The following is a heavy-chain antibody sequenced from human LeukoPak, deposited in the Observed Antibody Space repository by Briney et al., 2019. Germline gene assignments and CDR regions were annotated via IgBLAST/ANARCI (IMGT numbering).Heavy chain of an antibody. CDR2: INPNSGGT. CDR1: GYTFTGYY. J-gene: IGHJ3*02. CDR3: ARDSMRQQLVRDDAFDI. D-gene: IGHD6-13*01. Sequence: ASAKVSCKASGYTFTGYYMHWVRQAPGQGLEWMGWINPNSGGTNYAQKFQGRVTMTRDTSISTAYMELSRLRSDDTAVYYCARDSMRQQLVRDDAFDIWGQGTMVTVSS. V-gene: IGHV1-2*02.